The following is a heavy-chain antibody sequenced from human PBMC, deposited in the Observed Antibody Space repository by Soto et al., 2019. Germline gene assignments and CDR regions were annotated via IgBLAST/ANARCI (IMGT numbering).Heavy chain of an antibody. V-gene: IGHV3-23*01. Sequence: GGSLRLSCAASGFTFSSYAMSWVRQAPGKGLEWVSAISGSGGSTYYADSVKGRFTISRDNSKNTLYLQMNSLRAEDTAVYYSAKDSRRSRWYHIAYYYYYGMDVWGQGTTVTV. CDR1: GFTFSSYA. CDR3: AKDSRRSRWYHIAYYYYYGMDV. CDR2: ISGSGGST. J-gene: IGHJ6*02. D-gene: IGHD6-13*01.